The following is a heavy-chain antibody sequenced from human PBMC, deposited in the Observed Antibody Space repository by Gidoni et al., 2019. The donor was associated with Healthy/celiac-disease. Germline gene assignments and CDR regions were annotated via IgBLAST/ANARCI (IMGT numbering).Heavy chain of an antibody. CDR2: IYYSGRP. CDR1: GGSISSYY. CDR3: ARARGYCSSTSCQNWFDP. V-gene: IGHV4-59*01. Sequence: QVQLQESGPGLVKPSETLSLTCTVSGGSISSYYWSWIRQPPGKGLEWIGYIYYSGRPNYNPSLKSRVTISVDTSKNQFSLKLSSVTAADTAVYYCARARGYCSSTSCQNWFDPWGQGTLVTVSS. D-gene: IGHD2-2*01. J-gene: IGHJ5*02.